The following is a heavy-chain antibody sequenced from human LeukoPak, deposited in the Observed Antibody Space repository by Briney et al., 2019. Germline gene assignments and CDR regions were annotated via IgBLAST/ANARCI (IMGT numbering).Heavy chain of an antibody. V-gene: IGHV4-34*01. CDR3: AREDWYFDL. Sequence: SETLSLTCAVDGGTFTDFYWAWIRQPPGKGLEWIGEINHSGSTNYSPSLKSRVTISLDTSKNQFFLRLTSETAADTAVYYCAREDWYFDLWGRGTLVTVSS. CDR2: INHSGST. J-gene: IGHJ2*01. CDR1: GGTFTDFY.